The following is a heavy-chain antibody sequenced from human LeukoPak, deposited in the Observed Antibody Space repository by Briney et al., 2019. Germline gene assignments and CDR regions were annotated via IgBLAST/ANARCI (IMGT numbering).Heavy chain of an antibody. CDR3: ARSAYDFWSERDLYDYSYYMDV. Sequence: SETLSPTCTVSGGSISSGSYYWSWIRQPAGKGLEWIGRIYATGRTNYNPSLESRITISVDTSKNHFSLRLTSVTAADTAVYYCARSAYDFWSERDLYDYSYYMDVWGKGTTVTVSS. CDR1: GGSISSGSYY. D-gene: IGHD3-3*01. V-gene: IGHV4-61*02. J-gene: IGHJ6*03. CDR2: IYATGRT.